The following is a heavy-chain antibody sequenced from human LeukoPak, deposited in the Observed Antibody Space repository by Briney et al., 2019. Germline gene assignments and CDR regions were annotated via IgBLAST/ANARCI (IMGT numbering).Heavy chain of an antibody. CDR2: IYHSGST. Sequence: SETLSLTCTVSGGSISSGGYYWSWIRQPPGKGLEWIGYIYHSGSTYYNPFLKSRVTISVDRSKNQFSLKLSSVTAADTAVYYCARGEKPSGPAYWGQGTLVTVSS. J-gene: IGHJ4*02. D-gene: IGHD1-26*01. CDR1: GGSISSGGYY. CDR3: ARGEKPSGPAY. V-gene: IGHV4-30-2*01.